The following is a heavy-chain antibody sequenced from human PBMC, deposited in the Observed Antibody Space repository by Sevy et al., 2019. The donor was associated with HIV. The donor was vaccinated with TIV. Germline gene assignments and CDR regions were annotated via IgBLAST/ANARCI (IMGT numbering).Heavy chain of an antibody. D-gene: IGHD2-2*01. CDR3: AKDSESAGDIVVVPAASSAFDI. CDR1: GFTFISYG. CDR2: IRYDGSNK. J-gene: IGHJ3*02. V-gene: IGHV3-30*02. Sequence: GGSLRLSCAASGFTFISYGMHWVRQAPGKGLEWVAFIRYDGSNKYYADSVKGRFTISRDNSKNTLYLQMNSLRAEDTAVYYCAKDSESAGDIVVVPAASSAFDIWGQGTMVTVSS.